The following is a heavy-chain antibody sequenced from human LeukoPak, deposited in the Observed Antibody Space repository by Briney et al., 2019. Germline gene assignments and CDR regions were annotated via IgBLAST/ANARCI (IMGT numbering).Heavy chain of an antibody. D-gene: IGHD6-19*01. CDR2: IYYSGST. Sequence: SETLSLTCTVSGGSISSSSYYWGWIRQPPGKGLEWIGNIYYSGSTNYNPSLKSRVTISLDTANNQFSLKLSSVTAADTAVYYCAGTSKWLAFDYWGQGTLVTVSS. V-gene: IGHV4-39*07. CDR1: GGSISSSSYY. J-gene: IGHJ4*02. CDR3: AGTSKWLAFDY.